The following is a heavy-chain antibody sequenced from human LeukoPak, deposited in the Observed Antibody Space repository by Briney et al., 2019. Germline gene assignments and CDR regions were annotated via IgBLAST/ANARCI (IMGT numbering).Heavy chain of an antibody. CDR3: ARGGGYNYFDY. V-gene: IGHV4-59*01. J-gene: IGHJ4*02. CDR2: IYYSGST. CDR1: AGSISSYY. D-gene: IGHD5-24*01. Sequence: PSETLSLTCSVSAGSISSYYWSWIRQPPGKGLEWIGYIYYSGSTNYKPSLRSRVTISVDTSKNQFSLKLTSATAADTAVYYCARGGGYNYFDYWGQGTLVTVSS.